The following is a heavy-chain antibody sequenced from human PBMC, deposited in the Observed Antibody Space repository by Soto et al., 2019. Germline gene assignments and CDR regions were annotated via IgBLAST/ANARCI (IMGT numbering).Heavy chain of an antibody. Sequence: LSCAASGFTFSSYGMHWVRQAPGKGLEWVAVIWYDGSNKYYADSVKGRFTISRDNSKNTLYLQMNSLRAEDTAVYYCARDQRIQYYGMDVWGQGTTVTVSS. D-gene: IGHD5-18*01. J-gene: IGHJ6*02. CDR2: IWYDGSNK. CDR1: GFTFSSYG. V-gene: IGHV3-33*01. CDR3: ARDQRIQYYGMDV.